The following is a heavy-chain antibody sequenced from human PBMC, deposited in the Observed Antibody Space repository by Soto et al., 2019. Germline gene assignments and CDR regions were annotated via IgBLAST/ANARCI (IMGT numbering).Heavy chain of an antibody. CDR3: AKDQDTAVVRNFDY. V-gene: IGHV3-23*01. CDR1: GFTFRTYA. Sequence: GVLRLSCAASGFTFRTYAMSWVRQAPGKGLEWVSAISGSGGSTYYADSVEGRFTISRDNPKNTLYLQMNSLRAEDTATYYCAKDQDTAVVRNFDYWGQGTLVTVSS. CDR2: ISGSGGST. J-gene: IGHJ4*02. D-gene: IGHD5-18*01.